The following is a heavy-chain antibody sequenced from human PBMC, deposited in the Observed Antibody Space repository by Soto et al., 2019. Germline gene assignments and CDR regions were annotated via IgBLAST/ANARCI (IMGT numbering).Heavy chain of an antibody. CDR3: ARELMDIAAAGTGFDAFDI. V-gene: IGHV1-69*08. CDR2: IIPILGIA. J-gene: IGHJ3*02. D-gene: IGHD6-13*01. Sequence: QVQLVQSGAEVKKPGSSVKVSCKASGGTFSSYTISWVRQAPGQGLEWMGRIIPILGIANYAQKFQGRVTITEDKSTSTAYMELSSLRSEDTAVYYCARELMDIAAAGTGFDAFDIWGQGTMVTVSS. CDR1: GGTFSSYT.